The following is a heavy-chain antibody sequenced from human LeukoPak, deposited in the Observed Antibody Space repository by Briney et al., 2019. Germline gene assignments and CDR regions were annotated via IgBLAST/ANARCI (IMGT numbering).Heavy chain of an antibody. CDR1: GGSISSYY. J-gene: IGHJ5*02. CDR3: ARQPGGGSVTNWFDP. V-gene: IGHV4-4*07. CDR2: IYTSGST. D-gene: IGHD2-15*01. Sequence: PSQTLSLTCTVSGGSISSYYWSWIRQPAGKGLEWIGRIYTSGSTNYNPSLKSRVTMSVDTSKNQFSLKLSSVTAADTAVYYCARQPGGGSVTNWFDPWGQGTLVTVSS.